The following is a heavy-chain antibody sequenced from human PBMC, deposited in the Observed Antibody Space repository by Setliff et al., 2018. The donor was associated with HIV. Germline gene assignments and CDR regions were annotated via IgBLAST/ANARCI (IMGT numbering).Heavy chain of an antibody. CDR3: ARARGSPTSYFDY. J-gene: IGHJ4*02. CDR1: GFTFRNYW. V-gene: IGHV3-7*01. D-gene: IGHD1-26*01. Sequence: LSCAASGFTFRNYWMTWVRQAPGKGLEWVANIKQDGGDKYYVDSVKGRFTISRDSSKNTLYLHMNSLRPEDTAVYYCARARGSPTSYFDYWGQGTLVTVSS. CDR2: IKQDGGDK.